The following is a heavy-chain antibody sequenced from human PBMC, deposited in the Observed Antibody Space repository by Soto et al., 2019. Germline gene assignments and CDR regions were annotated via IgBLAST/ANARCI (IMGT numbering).Heavy chain of an antibody. CDR1: GGTFSSYA. CDR2: IIPIFGTA. J-gene: IGHJ6*02. V-gene: IGHV1-69*01. CDR3: ARDGGTMVRGVILHYYYGMDV. D-gene: IGHD3-10*01. Sequence: QVQLVQSGAEVKKPGSSVKVSCKASGGTFSSYAISWVRQAPGQGLEWMGGIIPIFGTANYAQKFQGRVTIPADESTSNADMELSSLRSEDTAVYYCARDGGTMVRGVILHYYYGMDVWGQGTTVTVSS.